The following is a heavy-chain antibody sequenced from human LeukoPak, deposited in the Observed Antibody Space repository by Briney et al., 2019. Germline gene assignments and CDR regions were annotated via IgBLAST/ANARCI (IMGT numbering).Heavy chain of an antibody. CDR2: INPNSVDT. D-gene: IGHD2-2*01. CDR1: GYTLTGYY. V-gene: IGHV1-2*07. CDR3: ARDLVGYCSSTSCSPRPQNWFDP. J-gene: IGHJ5*02. Sequence: ASVKVSCKASGYTLTGYYMHWVLQAPGQGLEWIGWINPNSVDTNYAHKFQGRVTMTRDTSLSTAYMELSRLRSDDTAVYYCARDLVGYCSSTSCSPRPQNWFDPWGQGTLVTVSS.